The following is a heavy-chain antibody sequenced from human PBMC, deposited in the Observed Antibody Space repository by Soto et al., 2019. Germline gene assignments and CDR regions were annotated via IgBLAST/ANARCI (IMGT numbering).Heavy chain of an antibody. CDR1: DCNFTRYW. CDR2: IYLPXSDT. CDR3: ARQEDSTGDYVY. J-gene: IGHJ4*02. V-gene: IGHV5-51*01. Sequence: PGVLQKISYKGSDCNFTRYWIGWMRQIPGKCVELLGIIYLPXSDTRYLPYFQRQVTISADKSISTAYLQSSSLKAPDTALYYCARQEDSTGDYVYRGQGALVTVS. D-gene: IGHD3-22*01.